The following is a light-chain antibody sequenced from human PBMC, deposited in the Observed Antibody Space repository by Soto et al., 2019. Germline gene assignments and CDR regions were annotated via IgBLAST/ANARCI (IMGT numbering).Light chain of an antibody. CDR3: QQYGSSPPVT. V-gene: IGKV3-20*01. J-gene: IGKJ5*01. CDR1: QSVSSSY. Sequence: EIVLTQSPGTLSLSPGERATLSCRASQSVSSSYLAWYQQKPGQAPRLLIYGASGMATGIPDRFSGSVSGTDFTLTISRLEPEDFAVYYCQQYGSSPPVTFGQGTRLEIK. CDR2: GAS.